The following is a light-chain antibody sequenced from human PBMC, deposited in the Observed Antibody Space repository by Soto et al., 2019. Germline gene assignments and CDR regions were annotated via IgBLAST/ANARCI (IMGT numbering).Light chain of an antibody. Sequence: EIVLTQSPGTLSLSPGERATLSCRASQSVGRNYLAWYQQKPGQPPRLLIYDASSRATGIPDRFSGSGSGTDFTLTISRLEPEDFAVFYCQHYAYSPLTFGGGTKVE. CDR2: DAS. J-gene: IGKJ4*01. V-gene: IGKV3-20*01. CDR1: QSVGRNY. CDR3: QHYAYSPLT.